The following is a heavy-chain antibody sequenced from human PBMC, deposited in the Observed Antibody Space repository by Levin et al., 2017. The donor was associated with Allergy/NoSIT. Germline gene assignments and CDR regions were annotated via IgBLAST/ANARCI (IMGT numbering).Heavy chain of an antibody. CDR2: IWNSGST. Sequence: PSETLSLTCPVSGASVSSASYHWSWIRQPPGRGLEWIGLIWNSGSTNYNPSLKSRVTISADTSKNQFSLRLSAVTAADTAVYYCAERIGVGVVFTFDYWGQGILVTVSS. CDR1: GASVSSASYH. V-gene: IGHV4-61*01. D-gene: IGHD3-3*01. J-gene: IGHJ4*02. CDR3: AERIGVGVVFTFDY.